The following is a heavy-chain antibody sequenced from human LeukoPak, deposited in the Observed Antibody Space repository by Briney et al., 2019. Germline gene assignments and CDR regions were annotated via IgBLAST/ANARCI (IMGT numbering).Heavy chain of an antibody. V-gene: IGHV3-30-3*01. J-gene: IGHJ4*02. CDR1: GFTFSSYA. D-gene: IGHD3-10*01. CDR2: ISYDGSNK. CDR3: ARAPGADGALDY. Sequence: GGSLRLSCAASGFTFSSYAMHWVRQAPGKGLEWVAVISYDGSNKYYADSVKGRFTISRDNSRNTLYLQMNSLRAEDTAVYYCARAPGADGALDYWGQGTLVTVSS.